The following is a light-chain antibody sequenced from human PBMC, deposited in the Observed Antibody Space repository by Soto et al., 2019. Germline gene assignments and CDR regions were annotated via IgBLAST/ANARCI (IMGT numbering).Light chain of an antibody. J-gene: IGKJ1*01. CDR3: YHYYSWTR. CDR1: QSISNN. CDR2: GAS. Sequence: DIVLTQSPATLSLSPGERATLSCRASQSISNNLAFYQQKPGQAPMLLIYGASRRATGVPARFSGSGSGTEFTLTILRPQSEDFAVYYCYHYYSWTRFGQGTKVDIK. V-gene: IGKV3-15*01.